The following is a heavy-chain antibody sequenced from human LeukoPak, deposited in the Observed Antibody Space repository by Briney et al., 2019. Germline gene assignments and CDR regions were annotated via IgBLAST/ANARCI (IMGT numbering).Heavy chain of an antibody. CDR3: ARDTRSYDTSGYYYFDY. D-gene: IGHD3-22*01. CDR1: GASTTSYY. Sequence: SETLSLTCSVSGASTTSYYWNWIRQAPGKGLEWIGHIYSDGTTSYSPSLRSRVTISIDTSRNQFSLKLGSVTAADAAVYYCARDTRSYDTSGYYYFDYWGQGGLVNVSS. V-gene: IGHV4-59*01. J-gene: IGHJ4*02. CDR2: IYSDGTT.